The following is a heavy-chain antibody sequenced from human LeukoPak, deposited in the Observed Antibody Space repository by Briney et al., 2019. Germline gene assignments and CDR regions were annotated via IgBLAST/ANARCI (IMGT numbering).Heavy chain of an antibody. CDR3: ARESAVWGSFDY. V-gene: IGHV3-30-3*01. J-gene: IGHJ4*02. CDR2: ISYDGSNK. Sequence: GGSLRLSCAASGFTFSSYAMHWVRQAPGKGLEWVAVISYDGSNKYYADSVKGRFTISRDNSKNPLYLQMNSLRAEDTAVYYCARESAVWGSFDYWGQGTLVTVSS. D-gene: IGHD3-16*01. CDR1: GFTFSSYA.